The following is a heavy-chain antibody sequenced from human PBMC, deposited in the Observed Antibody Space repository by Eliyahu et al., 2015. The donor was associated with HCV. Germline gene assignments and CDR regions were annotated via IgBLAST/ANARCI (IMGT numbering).Heavy chain of an antibody. D-gene: IGHD2-15*01. CDR1: GFTFSTYG. CDR3: ARDDSDRGYFD. V-gene: IGHV3-33*01. Sequence: QVQLVESGGDVVQPGRSLRLSCAASGFTFSTYGMHWVRXAPGKGLEWVALIRNDGSEEXYADSVKGRFSISRDNFKNTLYLQMNSLRVEDTAVYYCARDDSDRGYFDWGQGTLGTVSS. CDR2: IRNDGSEE. J-gene: IGHJ4*02.